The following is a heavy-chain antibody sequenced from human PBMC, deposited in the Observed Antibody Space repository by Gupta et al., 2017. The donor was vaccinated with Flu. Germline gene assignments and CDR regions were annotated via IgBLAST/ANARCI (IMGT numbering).Heavy chain of an antibody. J-gene: IGHJ3*02. CDR2: ISWNSGSI. CDR3: AKDSVAATPFDAFDI. V-gene: IGHV3-9*01. Sequence: EVQLVESGGGLVQPGRSLRLSCAASGFTFDDYAMHWVRQAPGKGLEWVSGISWNSGSIGYADSVKGRFTISRDNAKNSLYLQMNSLRAEDTALYYCAKDSVAATPFDAFDIWGQGTMVTVSS. D-gene: IGHD2-15*01. CDR1: GFTFDDYA.